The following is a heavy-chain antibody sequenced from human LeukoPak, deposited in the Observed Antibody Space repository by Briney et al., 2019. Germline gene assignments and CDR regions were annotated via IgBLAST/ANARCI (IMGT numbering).Heavy chain of an antibody. CDR1: GYFFTSYW. Sequence: GASLQISCKGPGYFFTSYWIGWVRQMPGKGLEWMGIIYPGDSDTRYSPSFQGQVTISADKSISTAYLQWSSLKASDTAMYYFARLFTRVVGATTGRFDPWGQGTLVTVSS. D-gene: IGHD1-26*01. CDR3: ARLFTRVVGATTGRFDP. CDR2: IYPGDSDT. J-gene: IGHJ5*02. V-gene: IGHV5-51*01.